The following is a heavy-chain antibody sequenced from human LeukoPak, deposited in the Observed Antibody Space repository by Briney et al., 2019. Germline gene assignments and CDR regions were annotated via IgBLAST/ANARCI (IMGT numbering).Heavy chain of an antibody. Sequence: GGSLRLSCVASGFTFSSYWMTWVRQAPGKGLEWAANIKQDGSERYYVDSVKGRFTISRDNAKNSLYLQMNSLRAEDTAVYYCARGRFDYIWGSFYHYYYMDVWGKGTTVTVSS. CDR3: ARGRFDYIWGSFYHYYYMDV. V-gene: IGHV3-7*01. CDR1: GFTFSSYW. CDR2: IKQDGSER. J-gene: IGHJ6*03. D-gene: IGHD3-16*01.